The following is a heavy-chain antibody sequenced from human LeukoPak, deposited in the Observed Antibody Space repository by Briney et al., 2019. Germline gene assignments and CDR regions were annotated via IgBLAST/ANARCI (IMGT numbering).Heavy chain of an antibody. J-gene: IGHJ5*02. Sequence: SETLSLTCAVYGVSFSGYYWSWIRQPPGKGLEWIGEINHSGSTNYNPSLKSRVTISVDTSKNQFSLKLSSVTAADTAVYYCARGLITIFGVVRNWFDPWGQGTLVTVSS. CDR1: GVSFSGYY. CDR2: INHSGST. V-gene: IGHV4-34*01. CDR3: ARGLITIFGVVRNWFDP. D-gene: IGHD3-3*01.